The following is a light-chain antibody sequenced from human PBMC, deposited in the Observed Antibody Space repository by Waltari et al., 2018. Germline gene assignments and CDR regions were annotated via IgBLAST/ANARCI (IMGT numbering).Light chain of an antibody. V-gene: IGLV3-1*01. J-gene: IGLJ2*01. CDR3: QTWDSSIAVV. CDR2: QDD. Sequence: SYELHQPPSVSVSPGQTARIPCSGHPLVDTLVCWSQQQPGQSPVLLIYQDDTRPARCPGLCSGSNSVNTATLTISWTQAMDEADYYCQTWDSSIAVVFGGGTKLTVL. CDR1: PLVDTL.